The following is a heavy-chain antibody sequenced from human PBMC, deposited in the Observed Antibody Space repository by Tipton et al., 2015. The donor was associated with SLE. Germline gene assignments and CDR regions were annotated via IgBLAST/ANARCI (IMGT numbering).Heavy chain of an antibody. Sequence: TLSLTCAVYGGSFSVHYWSWSWIRQPPGKGLEWIGYVYYSGSTNYNPSLKSRVTISVDTSKNQFSLRLSSVTAADTAVYYCARFPMGLNRGFGFDYWGQGTLVTVSS. D-gene: IGHD2-15*01. CDR3: ARFPMGLNRGFGFDY. CDR1: GGSFSVHY. J-gene: IGHJ4*02. V-gene: IGHV4-59*11. CDR2: VYYSGST.